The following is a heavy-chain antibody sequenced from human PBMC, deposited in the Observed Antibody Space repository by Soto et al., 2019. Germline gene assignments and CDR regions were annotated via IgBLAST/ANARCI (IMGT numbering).Heavy chain of an antibody. Sequence: ASVKVSCKASGYTFTGYYMHWVRQAPGQGLEWMGWINPNSGGTNYAQKFQGWVTMTRDTSISTAYMELSRLRSDDTAVYYCARDGGAAGRFRYYYYYMDVWGKGTTVTVSS. CDR2: INPNSGGT. CDR3: ARDGGAAGRFRYYYYYMDV. CDR1: GYTFTGYY. D-gene: IGHD6-13*01. V-gene: IGHV1-2*04. J-gene: IGHJ6*03.